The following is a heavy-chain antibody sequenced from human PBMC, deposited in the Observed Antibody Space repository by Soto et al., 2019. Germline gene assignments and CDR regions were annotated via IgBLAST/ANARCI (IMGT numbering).Heavy chain of an antibody. D-gene: IGHD6-6*01. V-gene: IGHV1-46*01. CDR2: INPSGGST. CDR3: ARAYRRAACRPPFDP. CDR1: GYTFTSYY. Sequence: GASVKVSCKASGYTFTSYYMHWVRQAPGQGLEWMGIINPSGGSTSYAQKFQGRVTMTRDTSTSTVYMELSSLRSEDTAVYYCARAYRRAACRPPFDPWGQGTLVTVSS. J-gene: IGHJ5*02.